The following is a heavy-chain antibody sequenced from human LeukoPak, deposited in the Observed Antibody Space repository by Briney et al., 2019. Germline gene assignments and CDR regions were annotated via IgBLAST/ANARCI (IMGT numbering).Heavy chain of an antibody. Sequence: GGSLRLSCAASGFTFSSYGMHWVRQAPGKGLEWVAVIWYDGSNKYYADSVKGRFTISRDNSKNTLYLQMNSLRAEDTAVYYCAKGNRYCSSTSCSHDAFDIWGQGTMVTVSS. V-gene: IGHV3-33*06. CDR2: IWYDGSNK. J-gene: IGHJ3*02. D-gene: IGHD2-2*01. CDR1: GFTFSSYG. CDR3: AKGNRYCSSTSCSHDAFDI.